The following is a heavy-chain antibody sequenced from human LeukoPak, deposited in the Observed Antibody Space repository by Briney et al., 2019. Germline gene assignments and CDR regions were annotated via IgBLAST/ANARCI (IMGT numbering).Heavy chain of an antibody. CDR2: ISYDGSNK. Sequence: GRSLRLSCAAYGFTFSSYAMHWVRQAPGKGLEWVAVISYDGSNKYYADSVKGRFTISRDNSKNTLYLQMNSLRAEDTAVYYCARAQYDIVATKQYYFDYWGQGTLVTVSS. J-gene: IGHJ4*02. V-gene: IGHV3-30-3*01. D-gene: IGHD5-12*01. CDR1: GFTFSSYA. CDR3: ARAQYDIVATKQYYFDY.